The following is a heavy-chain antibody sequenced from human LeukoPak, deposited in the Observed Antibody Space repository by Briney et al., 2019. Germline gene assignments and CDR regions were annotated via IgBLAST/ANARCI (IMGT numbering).Heavy chain of an antibody. CDR1: GFTFSSYA. D-gene: IGHD6-13*01. J-gene: IGHJ4*02. CDR3: VKDVSSSWYLGDLWDY. Sequence: GGSLRLSCSASGFTFSSYAMHWVRQAPGKGLEYVSAISSNGGSTYYADSVKGRFTISRDNSKNTLYLQMSSLRAEDTAVYYCVKDVSSSWYLGDLWDYWGQGTLVTVSP. CDR2: ISSNGGST. V-gene: IGHV3-64D*06.